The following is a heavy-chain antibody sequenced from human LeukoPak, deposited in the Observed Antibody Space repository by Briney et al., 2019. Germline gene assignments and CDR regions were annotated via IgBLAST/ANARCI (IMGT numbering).Heavy chain of an antibody. CDR2: IYYSGST. CDR3: ARDLFGYYYYGMDV. J-gene: IGHJ6*02. Sequence: PSETLSLTCTVSGGSISSGDYYWSWIRQPPGKGLEWTGYIYYSGSTYYNPSLKSRVTISVDTSKNQFSLKLSSVTAADTAVYYCARDLFGYYYYGMDVWGQGTTVTVSS. CDR1: GGSISSGDYY. D-gene: IGHD3-16*01. V-gene: IGHV4-30-4*01.